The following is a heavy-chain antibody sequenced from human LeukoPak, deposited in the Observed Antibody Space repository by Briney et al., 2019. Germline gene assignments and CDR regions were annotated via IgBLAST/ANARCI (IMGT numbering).Heavy chain of an antibody. D-gene: IGHD5-12*01. CDR1: GYTFSDYY. V-gene: IGHV1-2*02. Sequence: ASVKVSCKASGYTFSDYYMHWVRQAPGQGLEGMGWINPNSGGTHYAQKFQGRVTVTRDTSISTAYMELSRLRSDDTAVYYCARDYSGYPELWGFDYWGQGTLVTVSS. CDR3: ARDYSGYPELWGFDY. CDR2: INPNSGGT. J-gene: IGHJ4*02.